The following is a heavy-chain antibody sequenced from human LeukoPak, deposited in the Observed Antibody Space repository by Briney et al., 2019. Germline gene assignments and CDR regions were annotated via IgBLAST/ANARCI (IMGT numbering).Heavy chain of an antibody. CDR2: INPNSGGT. CDR1: GYTFTGYY. J-gene: IGHJ5*02. V-gene: IGHV1-2*06. CDR3: ARESRKYCTNGVCRKNWFDP. D-gene: IGHD2-8*01. Sequence: GASVNVSCKASGYTFTGYYMHWVRQAPGQGLEWMGRINPNSGGTNYAQKFQGRVTMTRDTSISTAYMELSRLRSDDTAVYYCARESRKYCTNGVCRKNWFDPWGQGTLVTVSS.